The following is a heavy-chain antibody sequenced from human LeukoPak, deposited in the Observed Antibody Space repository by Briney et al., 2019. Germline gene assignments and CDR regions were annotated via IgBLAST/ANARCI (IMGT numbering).Heavy chain of an antibody. D-gene: IGHD6-19*01. J-gene: IGHJ3*02. CDR3: ARGTSGWPSDAFDI. CDR1: GYTFTSYG. V-gene: IGHV1-18*01. Sequence: GASVKVSCKASGYTFTSYGISWVRQAPGQGLEWMGWVSAYNGNTNYAQKLQGRVTMTTDTSTSTAYMELRSLRSDDTAVYYCARGTSGWPSDAFDIWGQGTMVTVSS. CDR2: VSAYNGNT.